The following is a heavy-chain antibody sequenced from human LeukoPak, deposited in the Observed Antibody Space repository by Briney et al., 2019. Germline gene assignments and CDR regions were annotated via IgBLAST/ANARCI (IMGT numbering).Heavy chain of an antibody. D-gene: IGHD2-15*01. J-gene: IGHJ6*02. CDR3: ASVRGLLPTKQKNYYYCGMDV. Sequence: SETLSLTCAVYGGSFSGYYWSWIRQPPGKGLEWIGEINHSGSTNYNPSLKSRVTISVDTSKNQFSLKLSSVTAADTAVYYCASVRGLLPTKQKNYYYCGMDVWGQGTTVTVSS. CDR1: GGSFSGYY. V-gene: IGHV4-34*01. CDR2: INHSGST.